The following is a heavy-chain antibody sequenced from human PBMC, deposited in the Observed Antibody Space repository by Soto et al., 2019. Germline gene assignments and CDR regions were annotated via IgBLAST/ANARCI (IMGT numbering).Heavy chain of an antibody. Sequence: ASVKVSCKVSGYTLTELSMHWVRQAPGKGLEWMGGFDPEDGETIYAQKFQGRVTMTEDTSTDTAYMELSSLRSEDTAVYYCATNPFLTSLYSSGWPRDYWGQGTLVTVSS. J-gene: IGHJ4*02. CDR3: ATNPFLTSLYSSGWPRDY. CDR1: GYTLTELS. CDR2: FDPEDGET. V-gene: IGHV1-24*01. D-gene: IGHD6-19*01.